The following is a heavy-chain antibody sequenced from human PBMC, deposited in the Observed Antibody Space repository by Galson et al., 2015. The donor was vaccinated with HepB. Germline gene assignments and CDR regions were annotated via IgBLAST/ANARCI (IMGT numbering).Heavy chain of an antibody. V-gene: IGHV3-30*18. D-gene: IGHD5-18*01. CDR3: AKDIGGYHDQEHDPSA. J-gene: IGHJ4*02. CDR1: GFTFSSYG. Sequence: SLRLSCAASGFTFSSYGMHWVRQAPGKGLEWVAVISYDGSNKYYADSVKGRFTISRDNSKNTLYLQMNSLRAEDTAVYYCAKDIGGYHDQEHDPSAWGQGTLVTVSS. CDR2: ISYDGSNK.